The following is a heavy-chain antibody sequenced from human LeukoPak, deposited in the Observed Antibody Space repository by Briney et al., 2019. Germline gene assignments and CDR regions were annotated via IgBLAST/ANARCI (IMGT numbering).Heavy chain of an antibody. CDR1: GFTFSNYW. J-gene: IGHJ4*02. V-gene: IGHV3-74*01. CDR2: INSDGSST. D-gene: IGHD1-26*01. CDR3: TKVGAEGY. Sequence: GGSLRLSCAASGFTFSNYWLYWVRQTPGKGLVWVSRINSDGSSTSYADSVRSRFTISRDNAKNTLYLQMNSLRAEDTAVYYCTKVGAEGYWGQGTLVTVSS.